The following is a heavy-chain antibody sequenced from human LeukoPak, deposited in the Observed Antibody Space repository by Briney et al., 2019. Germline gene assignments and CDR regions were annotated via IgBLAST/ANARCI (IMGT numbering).Heavy chain of an antibody. V-gene: IGHV4-4*02. D-gene: IGHD6-19*01. Sequence: PSETLSLTCAVSGGSISSSNWWSWVRQPPGKGLEWIGEIYHSGSTNYNPSLKSRVTISVDKSKNQFSLKLSSVTAADTAVYYCARVSAVAGQNPLLDYWGQGTLVTVSS. J-gene: IGHJ4*02. CDR3: ARVSAVAGQNPLLDY. CDR1: GGSISSSNW. CDR2: IYHSGST.